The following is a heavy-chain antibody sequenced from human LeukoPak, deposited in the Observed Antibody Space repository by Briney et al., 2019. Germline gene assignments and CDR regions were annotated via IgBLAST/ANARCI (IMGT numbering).Heavy chain of an antibody. CDR3: ATGYCSSTSCSDTFDY. V-gene: IGHV3-21*06. Sequence: GSLRLSCIASGFTFSDYSLNWVRQAPGKGLEWISYISSGSSHIYYADSLKGRFTISRDNARNSLYLQMSSLRAEDTAVYYCATGYCSSTSCSDTFDYWGQGTLVTVSS. D-gene: IGHD2-2*01. CDR1: GFTFSDYS. CDR2: ISSGSSHI. J-gene: IGHJ4*02.